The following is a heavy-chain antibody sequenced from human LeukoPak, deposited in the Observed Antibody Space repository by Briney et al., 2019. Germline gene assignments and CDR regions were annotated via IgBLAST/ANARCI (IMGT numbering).Heavy chain of an antibody. CDR2: ISSSSSYT. CDR1: GFTFTAYT. D-gene: IGHD3-10*01. V-gene: IGHV3-11*05. J-gene: IGHJ4*02. Sequence: PGGSLRLSCAASGFTFTAYTMNWVRQAPGKGLEWVSYISSSSSYTNYADSVKGRFTISRDNAKNSLYLQMNSLRAEDTAVYYCARVWYYYGSGSSGFDYWGQGTLVTVSS. CDR3: ARVWYYYGSGSSGFDY.